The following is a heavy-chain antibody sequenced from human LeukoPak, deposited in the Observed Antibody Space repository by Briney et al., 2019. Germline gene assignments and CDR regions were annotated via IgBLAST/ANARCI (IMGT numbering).Heavy chain of an antibody. J-gene: IGHJ4*02. CDR1: GGSISSYY. CDR3: ARGRYNYALEDYFDY. D-gene: IGHD5-18*01. Sequence: SETLSLTCTVSGGSISSYYWSWIRQPPGKGLEWIGYIYYSGRTNYNPSLKSRVTISGDTSKNQFTLKLSPVTAVDTAVYYCARGRYNYALEDYFDYWGQGTLVTVSS. CDR2: IYYSGRT. V-gene: IGHV4-59*01.